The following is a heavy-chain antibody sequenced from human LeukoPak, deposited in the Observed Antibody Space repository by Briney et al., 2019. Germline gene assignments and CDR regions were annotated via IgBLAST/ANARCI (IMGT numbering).Heavy chain of an antibody. Sequence: GASAKVSCKASGYTFTGYYIHWVRQAPGQRLEWMGWINSNSGGTTYAQKFRGRVTMTRDTSIDTAYMELTRLTSDDTALYYCARADYGNNWFDPWGQGTLVTVSS. CDR1: GYTFTGYY. D-gene: IGHD4-17*01. V-gene: IGHV1-2*02. CDR3: ARADYGNNWFDP. CDR2: INSNSGGT. J-gene: IGHJ5*02.